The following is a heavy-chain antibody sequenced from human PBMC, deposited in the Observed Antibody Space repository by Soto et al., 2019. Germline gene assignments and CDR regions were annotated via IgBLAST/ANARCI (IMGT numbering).Heavy chain of an antibody. CDR2: IYHSGST. J-gene: IGHJ6*02. CDR3: ARDRVGATSYYYYGMDV. V-gene: IGHV4-4*02. CDR1: GGSISSSNW. D-gene: IGHD1-26*01. Sequence: QVQLQESGPGLVKPSGTLSLTCAVSGGSISSSNWWSWVRQPPGKGLEWIGEIYHSGSTNYNPPLKSRVTISVDKSKNQFSLKLSSVTAADTAVYYCARDRVGATSYYYYGMDVWGQGTTVTVSS.